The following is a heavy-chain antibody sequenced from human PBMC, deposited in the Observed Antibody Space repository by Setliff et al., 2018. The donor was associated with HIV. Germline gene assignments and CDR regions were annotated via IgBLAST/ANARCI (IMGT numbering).Heavy chain of an antibody. CDR1: GGSISSGGYY. CDR2: IYYSGST. J-gene: IGHJ4*02. CDR3: ARGPPLGYDDSGSD. V-gene: IGHV4-31*03. Sequence: SETLSLTCTVSGGSISSGGYYWNWIRQHPGKGLEWIGYIYYSGSTYYNPSLKSRLTISLDTSKNQFSLRLSSVTAADTAVYYCARGPPLGYDDSGSDWGQGTLVTVSS. D-gene: IGHD6-19*01.